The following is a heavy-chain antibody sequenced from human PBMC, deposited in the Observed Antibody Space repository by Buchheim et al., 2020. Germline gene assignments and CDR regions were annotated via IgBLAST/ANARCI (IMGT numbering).Heavy chain of an antibody. CDR3: ARALMDYDILTGYYMRGMDV. CDR2: INSDGSST. D-gene: IGHD3-9*01. Sequence: EVQLVESGGGLVQPGGSLRLSCAASGFTFSSYWMHWVRHAPGKGLVWVSRINSDGSSTSYADSVKGRFTISRDNAKNTLYLQMNSLRAEDTAVYYCARALMDYDILTGYYMRGMDVWGQGTT. V-gene: IGHV3-74*01. CDR1: GFTFSSYW. J-gene: IGHJ6*02.